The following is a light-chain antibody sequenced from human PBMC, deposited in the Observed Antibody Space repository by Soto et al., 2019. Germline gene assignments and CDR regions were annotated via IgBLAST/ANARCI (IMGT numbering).Light chain of an antibody. CDR2: DAS. CDR1: QDISNY. CDR3: QQYDNLPTWT. J-gene: IGKJ1*01. Sequence: GDRVTITCQASQDISNYLNWYQQKPGKAPKLLIYDASNLETGVPSRFSGSGSGTDFTFTISSLQPEDIATYYCQQYDNLPTWTFGQGTKVDIK. V-gene: IGKV1-33*01.